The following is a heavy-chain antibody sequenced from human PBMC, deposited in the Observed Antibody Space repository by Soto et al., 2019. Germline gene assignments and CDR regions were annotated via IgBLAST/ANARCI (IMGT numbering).Heavy chain of an antibody. Sequence: SETLSLTCTVSGGSIISYYWSWIRQPPWKGLEWIGYIYYSGSTNYNPSLKSRVTISVDTSKNQFSLKLSSVTAADTAVYYCARHGAVTQLPVAFDYRGQGTLVTVS. CDR3: ARHGAVTQLPVAFDY. J-gene: IGHJ4*02. CDR1: GGSIISYY. CDR2: IYYSGST. V-gene: IGHV4-59*08. D-gene: IGHD4-17*01.